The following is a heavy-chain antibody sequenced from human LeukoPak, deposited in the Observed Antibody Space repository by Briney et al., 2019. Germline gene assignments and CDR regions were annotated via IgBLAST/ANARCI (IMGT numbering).Heavy chain of an antibody. CDR1: GYSISSGYY. CDR2: IYHSGST. Sequence: PSETLSLTCTVSGYSISSGYYWGWIRQPPGKGLEWIGSIYHSGSTYYNPSLKSRVTISVDTSKNQFSLKLSSVTAADTAVYYCARGRKVWYSSGRMNWFDPWGQGTLVTVSS. D-gene: IGHD6-19*01. V-gene: IGHV4-38-2*02. CDR3: ARGRKVWYSSGRMNWFDP. J-gene: IGHJ5*02.